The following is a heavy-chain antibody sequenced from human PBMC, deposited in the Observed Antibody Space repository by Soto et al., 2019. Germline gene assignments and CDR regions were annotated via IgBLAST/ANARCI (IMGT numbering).Heavy chain of an antibody. CDR1: GGTFNTYA. D-gene: IGHD3-10*01. CDR2: ISPMFGVA. J-gene: IGHJ4*02. CDR3: AREVQVHTPAFVY. V-gene: IGHV1-69*19. Sequence: QVQLVQSGAEMKKPGSSVKVSCQSSGGTFNTYAMNWVRQAPGQGPEWMGDISPMFGVANYAPKFQGRVTITADESTGTSYMQSSSLTSEDTALYFCAREVQVHTPAFVYWGQGTLVTVSS.